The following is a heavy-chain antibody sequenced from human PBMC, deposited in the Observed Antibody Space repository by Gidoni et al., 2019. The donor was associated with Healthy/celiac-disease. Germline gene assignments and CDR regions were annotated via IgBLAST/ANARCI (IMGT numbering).Heavy chain of an antibody. CDR1: GFTFSNAW. D-gene: IGHD3-22*01. J-gene: IGHJ4*02. V-gene: IGHV3-15*01. CDR3: TIRDSSGYYSVDY. Sequence: EVQLVESGGGLVRPGGSLRLSCAASGFTFSNAWMSWVRQAPGKGLEWVGRIKSKTDGGTTDYAAPVKGRFTISRDDSKNTLYLQMNSLKTEDTAVYYCTIRDSSGYYSVDYWGQGTLVTVSS. CDR2: IKSKTDGGTT.